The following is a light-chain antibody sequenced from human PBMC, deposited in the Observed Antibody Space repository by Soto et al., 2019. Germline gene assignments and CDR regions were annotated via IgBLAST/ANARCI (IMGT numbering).Light chain of an antibody. J-gene: IGLJ2*01. CDR2: GNS. CDR3: QSYDSSLSGSDVV. CDR1: SSDVGAYNF. Sequence: QSALTQPASVSGSPGQSITISCTGTSSDVGAYNFVSWHQQHPGKAPKLLIYGNSNRPSGVPDRFSGSKSGTSASLAITGLQAEDEADYYCQSYDSSLSGSDVVFGGGTKVTVL. V-gene: IGLV2-14*03.